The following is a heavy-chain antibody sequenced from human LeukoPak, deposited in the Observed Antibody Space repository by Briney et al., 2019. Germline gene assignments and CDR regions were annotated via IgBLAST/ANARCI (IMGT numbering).Heavy chain of an antibody. CDR3: ARELPTVTSSRGLNWFDP. CDR1: GGTFSSYT. Sequence: SVKVSCKASGGTFSSYTISWVRQAPGQGLEWMGKIIPILGIANYAQKFQGRVTITADKSTSTAYMELSSLRSEDTAVYYCARELPTVTSSRGLNWFDPWGQGTLVTVSS. D-gene: IGHD4-17*01. J-gene: IGHJ5*02. CDR2: IIPILGIA. V-gene: IGHV1-69*04.